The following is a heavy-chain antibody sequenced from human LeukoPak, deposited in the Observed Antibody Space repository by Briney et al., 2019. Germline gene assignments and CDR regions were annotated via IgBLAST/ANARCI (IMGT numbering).Heavy chain of an antibody. J-gene: IGHJ5*02. CDR2: IYYSGST. CDR3: AALRVVAATRWFGP. D-gene: IGHD2-15*01. Sequence: SETLSLTCTVSGGSISSYYWSWIRQPPGKGLEWIGYIYYSGSTNYNPSLKSRVTISVDTSKNQFSLKLSSVTAADTAVYYCAALRVVAATRWFGPWGQGTLVTVSS. V-gene: IGHV4-59*01. CDR1: GGSISSYY.